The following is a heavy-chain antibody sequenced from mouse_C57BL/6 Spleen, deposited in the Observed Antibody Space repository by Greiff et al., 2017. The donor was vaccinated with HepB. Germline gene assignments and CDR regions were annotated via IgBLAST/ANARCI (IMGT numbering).Heavy chain of an antibody. Sequence: EVKVVESGGDLVKPGGSLKLSCAASGFTFSSYGMSWVRQTPDKRLEWVATISSGGSYTYYPDSVKGRFTISRDNAKNTLYLQMSSLKSEDTAMYYCARGGEGNYYFDYWGQGTTLTVSS. CDR2: ISSGGSYT. CDR3: ARGGEGNYYFDY. V-gene: IGHV5-6*01. J-gene: IGHJ2*01. D-gene: IGHD2-1*01. CDR1: GFTFSSYG.